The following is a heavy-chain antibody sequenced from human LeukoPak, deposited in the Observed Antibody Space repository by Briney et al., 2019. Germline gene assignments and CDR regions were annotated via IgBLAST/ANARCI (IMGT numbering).Heavy chain of an antibody. J-gene: IGHJ4*02. Sequence: ASVKVSCKASGYIFTNYGISWFRRAPGQGLEWVTWISAYDGETKNAQKFQDRVTATTDTSTRTAYMELRSLTSDDTAVCYCGRDRPYRSGWYTDYWGQGTLVTVSS. CDR2: ISAYDGET. D-gene: IGHD6-19*01. CDR3: GRDRPYRSGWYTDY. CDR1: GYIFTNYG. V-gene: IGHV1-18*01.